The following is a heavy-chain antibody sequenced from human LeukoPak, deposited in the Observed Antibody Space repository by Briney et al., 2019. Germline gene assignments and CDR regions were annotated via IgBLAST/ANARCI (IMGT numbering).Heavy chain of an antibody. J-gene: IGHJ2*01. Sequence: SVKVSCKASGGTFSSYAISWVRQAPGQGLEWMGGIIPTFGTANYAQKFQGRVTITADESTSTAYMELSSLRSEDTAVYYCARGRAVAWVFGLWGRGTLVTVSS. CDR1: GGTFSSYA. CDR3: ARGRAVAWVFGL. CDR2: IIPTFGTA. V-gene: IGHV1-69*13. D-gene: IGHD6-19*01.